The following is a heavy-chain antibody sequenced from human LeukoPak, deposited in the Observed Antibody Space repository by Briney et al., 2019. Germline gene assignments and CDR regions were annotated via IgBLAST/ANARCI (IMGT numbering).Heavy chain of an antibody. V-gene: IGHV4-59*01. CDR2: MHNGVHT. J-gene: IGHJ4*02. CDR1: GDSISSYF. Sequence: PSETLSPTCTVPGDSISSYFWSWFRQPPGKGLGWSGYMHNGVHTNYNPSLKSRVTISGDTSKNQFSLKLTSVTAADTAIYYCAATIKRDYGDTNLDYWGQGTLVTVSS. CDR3: AATIKRDYGDTNLDY. D-gene: IGHD4/OR15-4a*01.